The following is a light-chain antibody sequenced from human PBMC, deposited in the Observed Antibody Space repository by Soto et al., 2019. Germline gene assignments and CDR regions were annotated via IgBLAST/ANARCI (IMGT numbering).Light chain of an antibody. CDR1: QSVSSN. V-gene: IGKV3-15*01. J-gene: IGKJ3*01. Sequence: EIVMAQSPATLSVSPGGRATLSCRASQSVSSNLAWYQQKPGQAPRLLIYGASTRATGIPARFSGSGSGTEFTLTISSLQSEDFAVYYCQQYNNWPITFGPGTKVDIK. CDR3: QQYNNWPIT. CDR2: GAS.